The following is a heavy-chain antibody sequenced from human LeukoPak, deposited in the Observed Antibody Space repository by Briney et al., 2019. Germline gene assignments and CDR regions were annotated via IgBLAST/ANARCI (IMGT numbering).Heavy chain of an antibody. V-gene: IGHV4-4*07. CDR3: ARAGRYSSSWALDY. J-gene: IGHJ4*02. CDR2: IYTSGST. Sequence: PSETLSLTCTVSGGSISSYYWSWIRQPAGKGLEWTGRIYTSGSTNYNPSLKSRVTMSVDTSKNQFSLKLSSVTAADTAVYYCARAGRYSSSWALDYWGQGTLVTVSS. D-gene: IGHD6-13*01. CDR1: GGSISSYY.